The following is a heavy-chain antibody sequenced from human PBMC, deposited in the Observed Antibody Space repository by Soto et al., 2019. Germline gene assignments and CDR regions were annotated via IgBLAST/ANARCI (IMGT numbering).Heavy chain of an antibody. CDR1: GYTFTGYY. J-gene: IGHJ4*02. Sequence: SVKVSCKASGYTFTGYYMHWVRQAPGQGLEWMGRIIPILGIANYAQKFQGRVTITADKSTSTAYMELSSLRSEDTAVYYCARLITGPYWGQGTLVTVSS. CDR2: IIPILGIA. CDR3: ARLITGPY. V-gene: IGHV1-69*02. D-gene: IGHD3-10*01.